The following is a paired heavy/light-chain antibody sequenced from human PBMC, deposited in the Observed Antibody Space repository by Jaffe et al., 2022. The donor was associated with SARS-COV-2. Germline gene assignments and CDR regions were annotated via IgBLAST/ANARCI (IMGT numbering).Light chain of an antibody. V-gene: IGLV1-51*01. J-gene: IGLJ1*01. Sequence: QSVLTQPPSVSAAPGQKVTISCSGSSSNIGNNFVSWYQQLPGTAPQLLIYDNNKRPSGIPDRFSGSRSGTSATLGITGLQTGDEAEYYCGTWDSSLSAHVFGTGTKVTVL. CDR2: DNN. CDR1: SSNIGNNF. CDR3: GTWDSSLSAHV.
Heavy chain of an antibody. J-gene: IGHJ5*02. CDR2: IDYSGIT. CDR3: ARQIVVVPGAMVNRFDP. CDR1: GGSISSGGYY. Sequence: QVQLQESGPGLVKPSQTLSLTCTVSGGSISSGGYYWSWIRQHPGKGLEWIGYIDYSGITYNKPSLKSRVTMAVDTSKNQFSLKLSSVTAADTAVYYCARQIVVVPGAMVNRFDPWGQGTLVTVSS. V-gene: IGHV4-31*03. D-gene: IGHD2-2*01.